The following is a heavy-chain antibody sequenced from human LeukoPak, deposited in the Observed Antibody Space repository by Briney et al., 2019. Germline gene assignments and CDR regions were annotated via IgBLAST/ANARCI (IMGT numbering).Heavy chain of an antibody. CDR2: ISYDGSNK. V-gene: IGHV3-30-3*01. CDR1: GLTFSSSW. CDR3: ASEVGVPFDY. D-gene: IGHD3-10*01. J-gene: IGHJ4*02. Sequence: GGSLRLSCAVSGLTFSSSWMDWVRQAPGKGLEWVAVISYDGSNKYYADSVKGRFTISRDNSKNTLYLQMNSLRAEDTAVYYCASEVGVPFDYWGQGTLVTVSS.